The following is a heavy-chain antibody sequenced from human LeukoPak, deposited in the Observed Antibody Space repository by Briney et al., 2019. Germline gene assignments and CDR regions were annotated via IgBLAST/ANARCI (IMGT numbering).Heavy chain of an antibody. D-gene: IGHD6-13*01. CDR2: ISGSGGST. CDR1: RFTFNTYA. V-gene: IGHV3-23*01. Sequence: PGGSLRLSCAASRFTFNTYAMSWVRQAPGKGLEWVSAISGSGGSTYYADSVKGRFTISRDNSKNTLYLQMNSLRAEDTAIYYCAKDGAPQQLVIYWGRGTLVTVSS. J-gene: IGHJ4*02. CDR3: AKDGAPQQLVIY.